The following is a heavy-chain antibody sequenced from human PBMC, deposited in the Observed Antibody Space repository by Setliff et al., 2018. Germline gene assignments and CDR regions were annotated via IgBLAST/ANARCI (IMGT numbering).Heavy chain of an antibody. CDR1: GYNFASYW. Sequence: GEALTISCKGSGYNFASYWIAWVRQMPGKGLEWMGIIYPDDSDTRYSPSFQGQVTISADKSISTAYLQWSSLKASDTAMYYCARQIGSSLSHFYYYMDVWGKGTTVTVSS. V-gene: IGHV5-51*01. CDR3: ARQIGSSLSHFYYYMDV. D-gene: IGHD6-19*01. J-gene: IGHJ6*03. CDR2: IYPDDSDT.